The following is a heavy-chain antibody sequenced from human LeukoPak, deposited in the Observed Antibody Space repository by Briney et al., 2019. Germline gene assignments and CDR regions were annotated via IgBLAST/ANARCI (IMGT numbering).Heavy chain of an antibody. CDR2: IYYSGST. J-gene: IGHJ3*02. CDR1: GGSISSGDYY. V-gene: IGHV4-30-4*01. Sequence: SQTLSLTCTVSGGSISSGDYYWSWIRQPPGKGLEWIGHIYYSGSTNYNPSLKSRVTISVDTSKNQFSLKLSSVTAADTAVYYCARHKTTVVTRDAFDIWGQGTMVTVSS. CDR3: ARHKTTVVTRDAFDI. D-gene: IGHD4-23*01.